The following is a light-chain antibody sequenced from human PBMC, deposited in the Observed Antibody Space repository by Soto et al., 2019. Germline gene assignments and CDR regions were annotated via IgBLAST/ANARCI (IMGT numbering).Light chain of an antibody. CDR3: QKYNSAPRT. V-gene: IGKV1-27*01. J-gene: IGKJ1*01. Sequence: DIQMPQSPSSLSASVGDRVNITCRASQGISNYLAWYQQKPGKVPKLLIYAASTLQSGVPSRFSGSGSGTDFNLTISSLQPEDVATYYCQKYNSAPRTLGQGTKVDIK. CDR2: AAS. CDR1: QGISNY.